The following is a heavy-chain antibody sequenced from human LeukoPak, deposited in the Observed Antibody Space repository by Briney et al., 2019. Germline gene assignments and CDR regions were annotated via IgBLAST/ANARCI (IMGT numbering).Heavy chain of an antibody. Sequence: ASVKVSCKASGYTFTGYYMHWVRQAPGTGLEWMGRFDPVDGETNYAQKFQGRVTLTEDTSTDTAYMDLSSLRSDDTAVYFCATLRFTSAYYSVKAFDNWGQGTLVTVSS. CDR3: ATLRFTSAYYSVKAFDN. CDR2: FDPVDGET. V-gene: IGHV1-24*01. J-gene: IGHJ4*02. CDR1: GYTFTGYY. D-gene: IGHD3-22*01.